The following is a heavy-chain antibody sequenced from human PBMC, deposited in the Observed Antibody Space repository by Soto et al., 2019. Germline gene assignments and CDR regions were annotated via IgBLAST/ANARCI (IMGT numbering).Heavy chain of an antibody. Sequence: PXGSLRLSCQGPGFTFISYDLHWVRQAPGKGLDWVALISYDGGNEKYTESVKDRFTISRDDSHNVAYLQMSSLRTEDTAMYYCAKDRYSGTYPTDFDYWGQGSLVTVSS. CDR3: AKDRYSGTYPTDFDY. CDR1: GFTFISYD. J-gene: IGHJ4*02. D-gene: IGHD1-26*01. V-gene: IGHV3-30*18. CDR2: ISYDGGNE.